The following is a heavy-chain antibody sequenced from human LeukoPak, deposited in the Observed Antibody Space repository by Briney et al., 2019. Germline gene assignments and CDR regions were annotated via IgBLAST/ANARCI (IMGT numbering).Heavy chain of an antibody. CDR3: AKVDYYGSGSYPATFDP. CDR2: IKQDGSEK. J-gene: IGHJ5*02. D-gene: IGHD3-10*01. CDR1: GFTYSNFW. V-gene: IGHV3-7*05. Sequence: GGSLRLSCAASGFTYSNFWMSWVRQAPGKGLEWVANIKQDGSEKYYLDSVKGRFTISRDNAKNSLYLQMNSLRAEDTAVYYCAKVDYYGSGSYPATFDPWGQGTLVTVSS.